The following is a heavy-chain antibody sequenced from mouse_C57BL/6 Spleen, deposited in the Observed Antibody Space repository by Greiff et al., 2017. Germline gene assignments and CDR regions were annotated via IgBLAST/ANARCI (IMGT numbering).Heavy chain of an antibody. V-gene: IGHV1-53*01. Sequence: QVQLQQPGTELVKPGASVKLSCKASGYTFTSYWMHWVKQRPGQGLEWIGNINPSNGGTNYNEKFKGKATLTVDKSSSTAYMQLSSLTSEDSAVYYCARRGRGSCDDWYFGGWGTGTTVTVSS. CDR1: GYTFTSYW. CDR3: ARRGRGSCDDWYFGG. D-gene: IGHD2-12*01. CDR2: INPSNGGT. J-gene: IGHJ1*03.